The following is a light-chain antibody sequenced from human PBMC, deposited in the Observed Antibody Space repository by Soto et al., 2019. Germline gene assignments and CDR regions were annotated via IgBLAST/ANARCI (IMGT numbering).Light chain of an antibody. CDR1: QSFRSSY. J-gene: IGKJ4*01. V-gene: IGKV3-20*01. Sequence: EIVLTQSPGTLSLSPGERATLSCRASQSFRSSYLAWYQQKPGQAPRRLIYGASSRATGIPDRFSGSGSGTDFTLTISRLEREDFAVYYCQQYGSSPLTFGGGTKVEIK. CDR2: GAS. CDR3: QQYGSSPLT.